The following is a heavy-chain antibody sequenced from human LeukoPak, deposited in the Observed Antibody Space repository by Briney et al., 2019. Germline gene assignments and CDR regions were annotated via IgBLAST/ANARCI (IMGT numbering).Heavy chain of an antibody. V-gene: IGHV1-18*01. CDR2: ISAYNGNT. J-gene: IGHJ5*02. CDR3: ASVVVSAGWFDP. Sequence: ASVKVSCKASGYTFTSYGISWVRQAPGQGLEWMGWISAYNGNTNYAQKLQGRVAMTTDTSTSTAYMELGSLRSDDTAVYYCASVVVSAGWFDPWGQGTLVTVSS. CDR1: GYTFTSYG. D-gene: IGHD2-15*01.